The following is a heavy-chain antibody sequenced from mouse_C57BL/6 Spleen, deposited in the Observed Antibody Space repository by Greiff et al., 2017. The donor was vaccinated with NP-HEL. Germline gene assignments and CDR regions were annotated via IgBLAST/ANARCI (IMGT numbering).Heavy chain of an antibody. D-gene: IGHD2-4*01. J-gene: IGHJ3*01. CDR2: IYPGGGYT. CDR1: GYTFTNYW. CDR3: ARSYDYEPGFAY. V-gene: IGHV1-63*01. Sequence: VQLQQSGAELVRPGTSVKMSCKASGYTFTNYWIGWAKQRPGHGLEWIGDIYPGGGYTNYNEKVKGKATLTADKSSSTAYMQFSSLTSEDSAIYYCARSYDYEPGFAYWGQGTLVTVSA.